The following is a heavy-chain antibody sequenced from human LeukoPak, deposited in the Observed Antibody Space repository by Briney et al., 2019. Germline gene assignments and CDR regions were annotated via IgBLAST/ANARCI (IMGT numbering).Heavy chain of an antibody. D-gene: IGHD3-3*01. CDR2: INWSGGNT. J-gene: IGHJ4*02. V-gene: IGHV3-20*04. CDR3: ARDGITIFGVVLPPGY. Sequence: PGGSLRLSCVASGFTFDDYGMGWVRQAPGKGLEWVSGINWSGGNTGYVDSVKGRFTISRDNAKNSLYLQMNSLRAEDTALYYCARDGITIFGVVLPPGYWGQGTLVTVSS. CDR1: GFTFDDYG.